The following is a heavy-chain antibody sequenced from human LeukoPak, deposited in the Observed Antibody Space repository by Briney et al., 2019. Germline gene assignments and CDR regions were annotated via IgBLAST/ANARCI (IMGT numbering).Heavy chain of an antibody. Sequence: SETLSLTCTVSGGSVSNYYWSWIRQSPGKGLEWIGYIYYTETSYNPSLKSRVTVSADTSKNQFSLKLYSVTAADTAVYYCATRKLGNDYWGQGTLVTVSS. V-gene: IGHV4-59*02. CDR3: ATRKLGNDY. D-gene: IGHD7-27*01. CDR1: GGSVSNYY. J-gene: IGHJ4*02. CDR2: IYYTET.